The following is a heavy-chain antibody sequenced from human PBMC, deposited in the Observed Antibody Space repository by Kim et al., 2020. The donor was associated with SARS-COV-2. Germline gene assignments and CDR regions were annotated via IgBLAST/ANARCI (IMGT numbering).Heavy chain of an antibody. J-gene: IGHJ3*01. V-gene: IGHV1-18*01. Sequence: GNKKYAQNHQGRVTVTTDIPTSTAYMELRSLRSDDTAVYYCARDSVNALDVWGQGTLVTVSS. CDR2: GNK. CDR3: ARDSVNALDV.